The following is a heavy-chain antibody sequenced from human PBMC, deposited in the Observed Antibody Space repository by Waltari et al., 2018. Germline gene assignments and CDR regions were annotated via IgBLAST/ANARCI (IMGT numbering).Heavy chain of an antibody. CDR3: ARDPKGFGVNPSLPS. J-gene: IGHJ3*01. CDR1: GGSISSGRYY. Sequence: QVQLQESGPGLVKPSQPLSLPCTVSGGSISSGRYYWSWVRPPAGKGLEWIGRIYTSGSTNYNPSLKSRVTISVDTSKNQFSLKLSSVTAADTAVYYCARDPKGFGVNPSLPSWGQGTMVTVSS. D-gene: IGHD3-16*01. V-gene: IGHV4-61*02. CDR2: IYTSGST.